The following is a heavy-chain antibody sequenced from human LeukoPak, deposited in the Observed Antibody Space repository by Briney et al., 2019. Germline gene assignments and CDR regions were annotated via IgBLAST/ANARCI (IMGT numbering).Heavy chain of an antibody. CDR2: IYYSGST. Sequence: SETLSLTCTVSGGSISSYYWTWIRQPPGKGLEWIGYIYYSGSTTYNPSLKSRVTISADTSKNQFSLKLSSVTAADTAVYYCARLTKNDSGSFRFGKKKRGYMDVWGKGTTVTISS. D-gene: IGHD3-10*01. V-gene: IGHV4-59*12. CDR3: ARLTKNDSGSFRFGKKKRGYMDV. J-gene: IGHJ6*03. CDR1: GGSISSYY.